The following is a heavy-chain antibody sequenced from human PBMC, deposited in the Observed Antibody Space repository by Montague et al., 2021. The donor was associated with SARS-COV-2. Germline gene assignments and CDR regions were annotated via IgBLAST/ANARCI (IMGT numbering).Heavy chain of an antibody. CDR3: ARVVRYYDFWSGYTEYYYYGMDV. CDR1: GGSISSYF. Sequence: SETLSLTCTISGGSISSYFWSWIRQPPGKGLEWIGSIYYSGTTNYSPSLKSRVTISVDTSKNQFSLKLSSVTAADTAVYYCARVVRYYDFWSGYTEYYYYGMDVWGQGTTVTVSS. CDR2: IYYSGTT. V-gene: IGHV4-59*01. D-gene: IGHD3-3*01. J-gene: IGHJ6*02.